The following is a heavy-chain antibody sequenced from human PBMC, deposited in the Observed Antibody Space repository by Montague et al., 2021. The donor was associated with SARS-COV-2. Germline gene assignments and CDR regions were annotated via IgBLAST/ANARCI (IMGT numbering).Heavy chain of an antibody. CDR1: GYTFSNYG. Sequence: SLRLSCAASGYTFSNYGMHWVRQPPGKGLEWVAVIWYDGRNKNYIDSVKGRFTISRDNSRNTVYLHMNVLRVEDTAVYYCARVGGSQYSSRWYYFDYWGQGTLVTVSS. CDR2: IWYDGRNK. D-gene: IGHD6-13*01. J-gene: IGHJ4*02. V-gene: IGHV3-33*01. CDR3: ARVGGSQYSSRWYYFDY.